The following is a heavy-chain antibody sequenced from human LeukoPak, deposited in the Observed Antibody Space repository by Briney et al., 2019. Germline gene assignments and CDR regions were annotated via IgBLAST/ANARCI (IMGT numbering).Heavy chain of an antibody. D-gene: IGHD7-27*01. V-gene: IGHV3-23*01. CDR1: GFTFSRYA. J-gene: IGHJ4*02. CDR2: ISGSGGST. CDR3: AKDPTLLGAFDY. Sequence: GGSLRLSCAASGFTFSRYAMSWVRQAPGKGLEWVSAISGSGGSTYYADSVKGRFTISRDNSKNTLYLQMNSLRAEDTAVYYCAKDPTLLGAFDYWGQGTLVTVSS.